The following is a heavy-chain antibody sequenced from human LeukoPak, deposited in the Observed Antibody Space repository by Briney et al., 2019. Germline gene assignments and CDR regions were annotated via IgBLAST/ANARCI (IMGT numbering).Heavy chain of an antibody. J-gene: IGHJ6*02. V-gene: IGHV1-69*04. CDR3: ASCSGGSCYSDYYYGMDV. CDR2: IIPILGIA. D-gene: IGHD2-15*01. CDR1: GGTFSSYA. Sequence: GASVKVPCKASGGTFSSYAISWVRQAPGQGLEWMGRIIPILGIANYAQKFQGRVTITADKSTSTAYMELSSLRSEDTAVYYCASCSGGSCYSDYYYGMDVWGQGTTVTVSS.